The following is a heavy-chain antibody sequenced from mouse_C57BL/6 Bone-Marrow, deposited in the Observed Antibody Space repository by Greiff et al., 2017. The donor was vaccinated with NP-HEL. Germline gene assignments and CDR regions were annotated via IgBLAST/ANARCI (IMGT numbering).Heavy chain of an antibody. D-gene: IGHD1-1*01. CDR1: GYTFTSYW. CDR3: ARRGPYYYGSSSLAMDY. CDR2: INPSSGYT. V-gene: IGHV1-7*01. Sequence: QVQLKESGAELAKPGASVKLSCKASGYTFTSYWMHWVKQRPGQGLEWIGYINPSSGYTKSNQKFKDKATLTADKSSSTAYMQLSSLTYEDSAVYYCARRGPYYYGSSSLAMDYWGQGTSVTVSS. J-gene: IGHJ4*01.